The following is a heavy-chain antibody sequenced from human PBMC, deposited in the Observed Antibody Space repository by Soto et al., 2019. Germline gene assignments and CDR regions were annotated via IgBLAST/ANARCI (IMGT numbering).Heavy chain of an antibody. CDR3: ASAFDSSSSKVLQYYYYGMDV. J-gene: IGHJ6*02. V-gene: IGHV5-10-1*01. CDR2: IDPSDSYT. D-gene: IGHD6-6*01. Sequence: GESLKISCKGSGYSFSSYCISWVRQMPGKGLEWMGRIDPSDSYTNSSPSFQGHVTISADKSISTAYLQWSSLKASDTAMYYCASAFDSSSSKVLQYYYYGMDVWGQGTTVTVSS. CDR1: GYSFSSYC.